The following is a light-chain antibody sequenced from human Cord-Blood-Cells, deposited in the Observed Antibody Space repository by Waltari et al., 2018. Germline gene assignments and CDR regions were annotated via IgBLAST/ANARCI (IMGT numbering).Light chain of an antibody. CDR1: QSSSSW. CDR2: YAS. J-gene: IGKJ2*01. CDR3: QQYNSYSPYT. V-gene: IGKV1-5*01. Sequence: DIQMTQSPSTLSASVGDRVTITCRASQSSSSWLAWYQQTPGKAPKLLICYASTLESGVPSRFSGSGSGTEVTLSFSSLQPDDFATYYCQQYNSYSPYTFGQGTKLEIK.